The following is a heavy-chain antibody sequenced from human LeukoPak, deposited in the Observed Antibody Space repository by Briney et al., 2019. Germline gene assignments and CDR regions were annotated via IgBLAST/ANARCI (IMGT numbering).Heavy chain of an antibody. J-gene: IGHJ4*02. D-gene: IGHD3-3*01. CDR3: ARDFGLKNFDY. CDR2: ISYGGSNK. Sequence: PGGSLRLSCAASGFTFSSYAMHWVRQAPGKRLEWVAVISYGGSNKYYADSVKGRFTISRDNSKNTLYLQMNSLRAEDTAVYYCARDFGLKNFDYWGQGTLVTVSS. CDR1: GFTFSSYA. V-gene: IGHV3-30-3*01.